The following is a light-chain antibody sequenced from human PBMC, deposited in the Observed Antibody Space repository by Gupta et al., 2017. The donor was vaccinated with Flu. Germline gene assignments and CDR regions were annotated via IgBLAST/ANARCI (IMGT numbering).Light chain of an antibody. Sequence: RLLIYDASNRAAVIPARFSGSASGTDFTRTISSLEHEVFAVYYCQQGSTWPWTFGQGTKVKIK. J-gene: IGKJ1*01. CDR2: DAS. CDR3: QQGSTWPWT. V-gene: IGKV3-11*01.